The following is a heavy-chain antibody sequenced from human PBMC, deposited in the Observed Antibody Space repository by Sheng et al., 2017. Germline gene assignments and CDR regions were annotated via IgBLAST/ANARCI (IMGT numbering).Heavy chain of an antibody. D-gene: IGHD2-2*01. Sequence: QVQLQESGPGLVKPSETLSLTCTVSGGSISSYYWSWIRQPPGKGLEWIGYIYYSGSTNYNPSLKSRVTISVDTSKNQFSLKLSSVTAADTAVYYCARDAYCSSTSCYGLAFDIWGQWTMVTVSS. CDR1: GGSISSYY. J-gene: IGHJ3*02. V-gene: IGHV4-59*12. CDR2: IYYSGST. CDR3: ARDAYCSSTSCYGLAFDI.